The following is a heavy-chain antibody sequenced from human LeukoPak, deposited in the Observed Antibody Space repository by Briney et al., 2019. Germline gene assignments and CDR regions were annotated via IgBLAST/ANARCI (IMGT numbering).Heavy chain of an antibody. V-gene: IGHV3-11*01. J-gene: IGHJ3*02. CDR1: GFTCSDYY. CDR2: ISSSGSTI. D-gene: IGHD1-26*01. Sequence: GGSLRRSCAASGFTCSDYYMSWIRQAPGKGLEGVSYISSSGSTIDYADSGKGRFTIYRHNGKNSLYLQMNRLRAEDTAVYSCARHDTGSYYYERNDAFDIWGQGTMVTVSS. CDR3: ARHDTGSYYYERNDAFDI.